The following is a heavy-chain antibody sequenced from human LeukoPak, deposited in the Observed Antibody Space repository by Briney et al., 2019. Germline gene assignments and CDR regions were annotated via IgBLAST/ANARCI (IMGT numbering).Heavy chain of an antibody. CDR3: AKEGYSGWYKGILNALDY. Sequence: PGGSLRLSCAASGFTFSSYGMHWVRQAPGKGLEWVAVISYDGSNKYYADSVKGRFTISRDNSKNTLYLQMNSLRAEDTAVYYCAKEGYSGWYKGILNALDYWGQGTLVTVSS. V-gene: IGHV3-30*18. J-gene: IGHJ4*02. D-gene: IGHD6-19*01. CDR2: ISYDGSNK. CDR1: GFTFSSYG.